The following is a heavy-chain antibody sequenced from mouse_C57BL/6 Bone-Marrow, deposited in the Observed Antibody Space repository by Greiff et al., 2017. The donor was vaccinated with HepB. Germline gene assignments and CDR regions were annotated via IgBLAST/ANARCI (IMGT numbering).Heavy chain of an antibody. CDR2: INSDGGST. J-gene: IGHJ1*03. D-gene: IGHD1-1*01. Sequence: EVKLMESGGGLVQPGESLKLSCESNEYEFPSHDMSWVRKTPEKRLELVAAINSDGGSTYYPDTMERRFIISRDNTKKTLYLQMSSLRSEDTALYYCARPITTVVGGYFDVWGTGTTVTVSS. V-gene: IGHV5-2*01. CDR3: ARPITTVVGGYFDV. CDR1: EYEFPSHD.